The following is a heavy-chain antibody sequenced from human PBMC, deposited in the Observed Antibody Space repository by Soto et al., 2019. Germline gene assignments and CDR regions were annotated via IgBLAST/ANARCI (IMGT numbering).Heavy chain of an antibody. J-gene: IGHJ4*02. D-gene: IGHD5-12*01. CDR2: ISYSSDYI. V-gene: IGHV3-21*01. Sequence: VGSLRLSCAASGFTFSIYSMAWVRQAPGKGLEWLSSISYSSDYIYYADSVKGRFTISRDNAKNSLYLQMNSLRAEDTAVYYCARSPGRDGYNHFEYWGQGILVTVS. CDR1: GFTFSIYS. CDR3: ARSPGRDGYNHFEY.